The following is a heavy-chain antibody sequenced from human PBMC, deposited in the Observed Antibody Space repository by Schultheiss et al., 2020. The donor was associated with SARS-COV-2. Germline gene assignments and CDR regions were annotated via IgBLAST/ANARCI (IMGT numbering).Heavy chain of an antibody. D-gene: IGHD4-17*01. V-gene: IGHV4-30-2*01. CDR2: IYHSGST. CDR3: AREHGDYVRFAGSSGWFDP. CDR1: GGSISSGGYS. J-gene: IGHJ5*02. Sequence: TLSLTCAVSGGSISSGGYSWSWIRQPPGKGLEWIGYIYHSGSTYYNPSLKSRVTISVDRSKNQFSLKLSSVTAADTAVYYCAREHGDYVRFAGSSGWFDPWGQGTLVTVSS.